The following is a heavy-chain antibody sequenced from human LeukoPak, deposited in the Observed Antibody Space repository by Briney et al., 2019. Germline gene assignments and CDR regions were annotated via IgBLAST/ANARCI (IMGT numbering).Heavy chain of an antibody. V-gene: IGHV1-8*03. J-gene: IGHJ4*02. CDR3: ARSRCVGSTHCYYFDY. D-gene: IGHD2-2*01. CDR2: MNANIGNT. Sequence: ASVKVSCKASGYTFTNYNINWVRQTPGQGLEWMGWMNANIGNTGYAQKFQGRVTITRNTSINTAYMELSSLRSEDSAVYYRARSRCVGSTHCYYFDYWGQGTLVTVSS. CDR1: GYTFTNYN.